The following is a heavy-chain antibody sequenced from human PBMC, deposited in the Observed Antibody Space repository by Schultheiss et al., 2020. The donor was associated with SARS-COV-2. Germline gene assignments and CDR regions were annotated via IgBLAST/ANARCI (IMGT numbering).Heavy chain of an antibody. J-gene: IGHJ4*02. D-gene: IGHD6-19*01. CDR1: GFTVSSSY. Sequence: GGSLRLSCAVSGFTVSSSYMSWVRQTPGKGLEWVSIIYSGGSTYYTDSVKGRFTISRDNSKNTLYLQMNSLRVEDTAVYYCARGSQWLGPDCWGQGTLVTVSS. V-gene: IGHV3-66*01. CDR2: IYSGGST. CDR3: ARGSQWLGPDC.